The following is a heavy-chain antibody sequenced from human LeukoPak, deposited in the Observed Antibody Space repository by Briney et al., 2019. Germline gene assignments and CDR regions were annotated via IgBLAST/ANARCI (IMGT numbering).Heavy chain of an antibody. CDR3: ARGRAARPRRHGSNWFDP. CDR2: INPSGGST. J-gene: IGHJ5*02. D-gene: IGHD6-6*01. CDR1: GHTFTSYY. V-gene: IGHV1-46*01. Sequence: GASVKVSCKASGHTFTSYYMHWVRQAPGQGLEWMGIINPSGGSTSYAQKFQGRVTMTRDMSTSTAYMELSSLRSEDTAVYYCARGRAARPRRHGSNWFDPWGQGTLVTVSS.